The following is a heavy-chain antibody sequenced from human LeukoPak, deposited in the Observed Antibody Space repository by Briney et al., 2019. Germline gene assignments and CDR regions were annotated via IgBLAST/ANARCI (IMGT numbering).Heavy chain of an antibody. Sequence: ASVKVSCKTSGYTFTNYGITWVRQAPGQGLEWMGWISAYNGNTNYAQKLQGRVTMTTDTSTSTAYMELRSLRSDDTAVYYCVRDGSGGLSVYYYYYMDVWGKGTTVTISS. D-gene: IGHD2-15*01. CDR1: GYTFTNYG. V-gene: IGHV1-18*01. J-gene: IGHJ6*03. CDR2: ISAYNGNT. CDR3: VRDGSGGLSVYYYYYMDV.